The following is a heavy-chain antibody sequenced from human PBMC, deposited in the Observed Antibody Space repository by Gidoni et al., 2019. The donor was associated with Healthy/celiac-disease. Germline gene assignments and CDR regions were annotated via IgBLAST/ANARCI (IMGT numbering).Heavy chain of an antibody. CDR3: TRLPVRGEYYDFWSGYYSSDHYYYGMDV. D-gene: IGHD3-3*01. J-gene: IGHJ6*02. V-gene: IGHV3-73*01. Sequence: GFTFSGSAMHWVRQASGKGLEWVGRIRSKANSYATAYAASVKGRFTISRDDSKNTAYLQMNSLKTEDTAVYYCTRLPVRGEYYDFWSGYYSSDHYYYGMDVWGQGTTVTVSS. CDR2: IRSKANSYAT. CDR1: GFTFSGSA.